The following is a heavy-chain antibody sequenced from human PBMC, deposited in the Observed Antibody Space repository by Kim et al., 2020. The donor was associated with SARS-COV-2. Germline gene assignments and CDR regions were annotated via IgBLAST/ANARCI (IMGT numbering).Heavy chain of an antibody. J-gene: IGHJ4*02. CDR1: VDDFSDYH. CDR2: VHSSGST. Sequence: SETLSLTCSVSVDDFSDYHWSWIRQPPGKGLEWIGYVHSSGSTNYNPSLKRRVAMSIDTSKDQFSLHLTSVTSADTAIYFCARKRADSSGFIDYWGRGTLVTVSS. V-gene: IGHV4-59*01. D-gene: IGHD3-22*01. CDR3: ARKRADSSGFIDY.